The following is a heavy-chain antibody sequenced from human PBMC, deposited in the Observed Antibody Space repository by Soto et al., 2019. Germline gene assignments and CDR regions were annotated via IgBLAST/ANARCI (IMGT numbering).Heavy chain of an antibody. CDR3: ATAVDIVLVPAALDF. Sequence: GASVKVSCKASGYTFTSYAIHWVRQAPGQRLEWMGWINPGNGDTKYSQKFQGRVTITRDTSASTAYMELSSLRSEDTAVYYCATAVDIVLVPAALDFWGQGTLVTVSS. V-gene: IGHV1-3*01. D-gene: IGHD2-2*03. CDR1: GYTFTSYA. J-gene: IGHJ4*02. CDR2: INPGNGDT.